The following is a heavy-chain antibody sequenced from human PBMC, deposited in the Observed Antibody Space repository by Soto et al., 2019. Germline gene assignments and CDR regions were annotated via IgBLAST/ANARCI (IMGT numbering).Heavy chain of an antibody. CDR1: GGSIRGYY. CDR3: VRASKPKAHFDC. J-gene: IGHJ4*02. Sequence: PSETLSLTCTVSGGSIRGYYWSWIRQSAGMGLEWIGRMHTSGSTNYNPSLKSRVTFSVDMSKNQISLKLTSVTAADTALYYCVRASKPKAHFDCWGQGTMVTVSS. CDR2: MHTSGST. V-gene: IGHV4-4*07.